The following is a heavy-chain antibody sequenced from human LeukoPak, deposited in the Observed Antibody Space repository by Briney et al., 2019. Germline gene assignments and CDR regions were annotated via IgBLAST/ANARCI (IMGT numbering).Heavy chain of an antibody. V-gene: IGHV4-39*01. CDR3: ARHRGEWLGREYFQH. J-gene: IGHJ1*01. CDR2: IYYSGST. CDR1: GGSISSSSYY. D-gene: IGHD6-19*01. Sequence: SETLSLTCTVSGGSISSSSYYWGWIRQPLGKGLEWIGSIYYSGSTYYNPSLKSRVTISVDTSKNQFSLKLSSVTAADTAVYYCARHRGEWLGREYFQHWGQGTLVTVSS.